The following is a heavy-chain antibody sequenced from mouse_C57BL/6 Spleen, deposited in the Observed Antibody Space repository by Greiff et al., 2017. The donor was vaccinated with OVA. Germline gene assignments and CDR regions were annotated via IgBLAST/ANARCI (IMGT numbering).Heavy chain of an antibody. V-gene: IGHV5-4*01. D-gene: IGHD3-2*02. J-gene: IGHJ3*01. CDR1: GFTFSSYA. CDR2: ISDGGSYT. Sequence: EVKLVESGGGLVKPGGSLKLSCAASGFTFSSYAMSWVRQTPEKRLEWVATISDGGSYTYYPDNVEGRFTISRDNAKNNLYLQMSHLKSEDTAMYYCARDQGAAWFACWGQGTLVTVSA. CDR3: ARDQGAAWFAC.